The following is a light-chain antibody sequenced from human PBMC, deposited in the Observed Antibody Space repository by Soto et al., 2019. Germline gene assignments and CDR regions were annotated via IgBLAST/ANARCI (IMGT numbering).Light chain of an antibody. J-gene: IGKJ4*01. CDR2: DAS. V-gene: IGKV1-8*01. CDR3: QHYYTYPLI. CDR1: QAISPY. Sequence: SEYTGDRVTITCRASQAISPYLAWYQQKPGKAPKILIYDASTLESGVPSRFSGSGSGTDFTLTISSLQSEDFAAYYCQHYYTYPLIFGGGIKWISN.